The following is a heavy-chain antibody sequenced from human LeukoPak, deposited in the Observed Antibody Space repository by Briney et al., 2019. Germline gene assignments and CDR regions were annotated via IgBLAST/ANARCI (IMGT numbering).Heavy chain of an antibody. CDR2: INHSGST. D-gene: IGHD3-22*01. Sequence: SETLSLTCAVYGGSFSGYYWSWIRQPPGKGLEWIGEINHSGSTNYNPSLKSRVTISVDTSKNQFSLKLSSVTAADTAVYYCARAQTRYYYDSSGYYGYWGQGTLVTVSS. CDR3: ARAQTRYYYDSSGYYGY. J-gene: IGHJ4*02. V-gene: IGHV4-34*01. CDR1: GGSFSGYY.